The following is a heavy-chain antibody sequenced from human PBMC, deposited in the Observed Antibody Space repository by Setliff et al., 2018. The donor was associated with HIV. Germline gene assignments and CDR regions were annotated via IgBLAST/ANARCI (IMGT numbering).Heavy chain of an antibody. CDR3: ARSPGVDTNMAFDY. Sequence: SETLSLTCTVSGGSISSSSYYWGWIRQPPGKGLEYIGYIYYSGNTDYNPSLKSRVTISVDTSRNQFSLKLSSVTAADTAVYYCARSPGVDTNMAFDYWGQGMLVTVSS. CDR1: GGSISSSSYY. CDR2: IYYSGNT. D-gene: IGHD5-18*01. V-gene: IGHV4-61*05. J-gene: IGHJ4*02.